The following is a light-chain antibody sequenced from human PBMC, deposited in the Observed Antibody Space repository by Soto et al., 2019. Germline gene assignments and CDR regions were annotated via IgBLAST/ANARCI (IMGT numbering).Light chain of an antibody. CDR3: QSYDSSLSAHYV. Sequence: QSVLTQPPSVSGAPGQRVTISCTGSSSNIGATYDVQWYQQLPGTAPKLLIYGNSNRPSGVPDRFSGSKSGTSASLAITGLQADDEAEYYCQSYDSSLSAHYVFGTGTQLTVL. V-gene: IGLV1-40*01. CDR2: GNS. CDR1: SSNIGATYD. J-gene: IGLJ1*01.